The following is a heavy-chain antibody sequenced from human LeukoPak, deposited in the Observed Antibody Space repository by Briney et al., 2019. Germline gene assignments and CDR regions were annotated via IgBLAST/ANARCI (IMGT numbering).Heavy chain of an antibody. Sequence: GASVKVSCKASGYTFTSYAISWVRQAPGQGLEWMGGIIPIFGTANYAQKFQGRVTITADESTSTAYMELSSLRSEDTAVYYCARVKEAGVAVHNWFDPWGQGTLVTVSS. CDR2: IIPIFGTA. D-gene: IGHD6-19*01. J-gene: IGHJ5*02. CDR3: ARVKEAGVAVHNWFDP. CDR1: GYTFTSYA. V-gene: IGHV1-69*13.